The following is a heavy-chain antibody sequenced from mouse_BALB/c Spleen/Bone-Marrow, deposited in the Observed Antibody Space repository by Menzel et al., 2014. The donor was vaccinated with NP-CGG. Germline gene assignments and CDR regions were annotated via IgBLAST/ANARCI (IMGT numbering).Heavy chain of an antibody. CDR1: GYTFTSYW. CDR2: INPSSGYT. Sequence: VQLQQSGAELAKPGALVKMSCKASGYTFTSYWMHWVKQRPGQGLEWIGNINPSSGYTEYNQKFKDKATLTADKSSSTAYMQLSSLTSEDSAVYYCARPITTGIQAWFAYWGQGILVTVSA. V-gene: IGHV1-7*01. J-gene: IGHJ3*01. CDR3: ARPITTGIQAWFAY. D-gene: IGHD2-4*01.